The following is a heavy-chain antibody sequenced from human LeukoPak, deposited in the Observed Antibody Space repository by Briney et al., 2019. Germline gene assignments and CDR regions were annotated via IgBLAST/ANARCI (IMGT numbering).Heavy chain of an antibody. CDR1: GYSISSGYY. V-gene: IGHV4-38-2*02. J-gene: IGHJ4*02. D-gene: IGHD3-22*01. Sequence: SETLSLTCTVSGYSISSGYYWGWIRQPPGKGLEWIGSIYHSGSTYYNPSLKSRVTISVDTSKNQFSLKLSSVTAADTAVYYCARDEGVITDYWGQGTLVTVSS. CDR2: IYHSGST. CDR3: ARDEGVITDY.